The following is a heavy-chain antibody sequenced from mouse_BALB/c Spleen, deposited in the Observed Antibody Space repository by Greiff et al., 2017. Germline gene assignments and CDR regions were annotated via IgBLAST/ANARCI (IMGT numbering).Heavy chain of an antibody. CDR1: GFTFSSYG. D-gene: IGHD2-1*01. CDR2: INSNGGST. Sequence: VQLQQSGGGLVQPGGSLKLSCAASGFTFSSYGMSWVRQTPDKRLELVATINSNGGSTYYPDSVKGRFTISRDNAKNTLYLQMSSLKSEDTAMYYCARDYGNFAMDYWGQGTSVTVSS. V-gene: IGHV5-6-3*01. J-gene: IGHJ4*01. CDR3: ARDYGNFAMDY.